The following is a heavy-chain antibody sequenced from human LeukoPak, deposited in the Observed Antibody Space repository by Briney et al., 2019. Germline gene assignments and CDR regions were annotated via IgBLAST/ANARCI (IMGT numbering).Heavy chain of an antibody. D-gene: IGHD3-9*01. V-gene: IGHV5-51*01. J-gene: IGHJ5*02. CDR1: GYSFTSYW. CDR3: ARGSVLRYFDWLLYYNWFDP. Sequence: GESLKISCKGSGYSFTSYWIGWVRQMPGKGLEWMGIIYPGDSDTIYSPSFQGQVTISADKSISTAYLQWSSLKASDTAMYYCARGSVLRYFDWLLYYNWFDPWGQGTLVTVSS. CDR2: IYPGDSDT.